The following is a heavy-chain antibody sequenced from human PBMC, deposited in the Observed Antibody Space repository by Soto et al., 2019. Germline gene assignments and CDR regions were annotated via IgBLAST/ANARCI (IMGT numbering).Heavy chain of an antibody. CDR2: IYYSGST. J-gene: IGHJ4*02. CDR3: ARRSNSGWYFDY. CDR1: GGSISSSSYY. Sequence: PSETLSLTCTVSGGSISSSSYYWGWIRQPPGKGLEWIGIIYYSGSTYYNPSLKSRVTISVDTSKNQFSMKLSSVTAADTALYYCARRSNSGWYFDYWGQGTLVTSPQ. D-gene: IGHD6-19*01. V-gene: IGHV4-39*01.